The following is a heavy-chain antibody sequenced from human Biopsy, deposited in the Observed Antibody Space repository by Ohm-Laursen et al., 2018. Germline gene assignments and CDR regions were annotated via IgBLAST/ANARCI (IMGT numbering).Heavy chain of an antibody. Sequence: SLRLSCAASGSTFTDHYMDWVRQPPGGGLEWVGRARNKANSYIIEYAASLRGRFTISRDDSKSSLYLQMNSLRTEDTAVYYCVRGANSLDYWGQGTLVTVSS. V-gene: IGHV3-72*01. CDR2: ARNKANSYII. D-gene: IGHD1/OR15-1a*01. CDR1: GSTFTDHY. CDR3: VRGANSLDY. J-gene: IGHJ4*02.